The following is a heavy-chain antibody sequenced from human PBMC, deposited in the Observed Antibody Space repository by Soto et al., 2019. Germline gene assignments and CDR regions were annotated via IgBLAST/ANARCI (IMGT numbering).Heavy chain of an antibody. Sequence: PSETPSPPLTGSGGPPSTYYWSWCRQPPGKGLEWIGYIYYSGSTNYNPCLKSRVTISVVTSKNQFSLKLSSVTAADTAVYYCARDQDYYDSSGLNAFDIWGQGTMVTVSS. V-gene: IGHV4-59*01. CDR2: IYYSGST. CDR3: ARDQDYYDSSGLNAFDI. D-gene: IGHD3-22*01. J-gene: IGHJ3*02. CDR1: GGPPSTYY.